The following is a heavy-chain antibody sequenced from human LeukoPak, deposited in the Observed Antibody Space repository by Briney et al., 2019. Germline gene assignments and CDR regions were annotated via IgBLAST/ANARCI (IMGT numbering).Heavy chain of an antibody. CDR3: ARQSSSSPMTHYYYYYMDV. D-gene: IGHD6-6*01. CDR1: GGSISSYY. Sequence: TSETLSLTCTVSGGSISSYYWSWIRQPPGKGLEWIGYIYYSGSTYYNPSLKSRVTISVDTSKNQFSLKLSSVTAADTAVYYCARQSSSSPMTHYYYYYMDVWGKGTTVTVSS. CDR2: IYYSGST. J-gene: IGHJ6*03. V-gene: IGHV4-59*08.